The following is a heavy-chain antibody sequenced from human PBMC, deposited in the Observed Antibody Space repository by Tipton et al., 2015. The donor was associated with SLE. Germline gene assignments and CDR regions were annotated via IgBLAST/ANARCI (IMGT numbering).Heavy chain of an antibody. CDR2: LYAGGST. CDR3: ASDAPRDYGDPYYCGMDV. J-gene: IGHJ6*02. Sequence: GLVKPSETLSLTCVVSDYSISTSRYYWGWIRQSPGQGLEWVGSLYAGGSTYFHPSLKSRATISVDLSKNQFSLKLNSATAADTAVYYCASDAPRDYGDPYYCGMDVWGQGTTVTVSS. CDR1: DYSISTSRYY. D-gene: IGHD4-17*01. V-gene: IGHV4-39*07.